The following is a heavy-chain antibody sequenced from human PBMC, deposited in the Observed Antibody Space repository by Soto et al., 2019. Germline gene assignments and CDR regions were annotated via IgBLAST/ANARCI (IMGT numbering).Heavy chain of an antibody. V-gene: IGHV4-39*01. CDR2: IYFTGNT. Sequence: SDTLSLTCSASGGSITSSSHFWGWARQPPGKGLEWIGTIYFTGNTYYTPSLKSRLTMSIDTSNNEFSLRLTSVTAADTAVYYCAGQTFTIAAASYGRSNWFDPWGPGTLVTVSS. CDR3: AGQTFTIAAASYGRSNWFDP. CDR1: GGSITSSSHF. J-gene: IGHJ5*02. D-gene: IGHD6-25*01.